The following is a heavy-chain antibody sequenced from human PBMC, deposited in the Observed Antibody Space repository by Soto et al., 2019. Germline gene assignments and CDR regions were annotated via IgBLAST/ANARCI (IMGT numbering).Heavy chain of an antibody. Sequence: QVQLVESGGGVVQPGRSLRLSCAATGFTFSNYAIHWVRQAPGKGLEWVAVMWNDGRTKYYADSVKGRFTISRDNSKSTLYLQMNSLRAEDTAVYYCAKGREYSGYDYDYYYYGMDVWGQGTTVTVSS. J-gene: IGHJ6*02. CDR3: AKGREYSGYDYDYYYYGMDV. V-gene: IGHV3-33*06. CDR2: MWNDGRTK. CDR1: GFTFSNYA. D-gene: IGHD5-12*01.